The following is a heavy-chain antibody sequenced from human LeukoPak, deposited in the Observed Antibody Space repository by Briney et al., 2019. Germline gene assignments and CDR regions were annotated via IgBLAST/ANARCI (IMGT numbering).Heavy chain of an antibody. D-gene: IGHD4-17*01. CDR2: INPNSGGT. CDR3: ARAPTVTTLFVDY. Sequence: ASVKVSCKASGYTFTGYYMHWVRQAPGQGLEWMGWINPNSGGTNYAQKFQGRVTMTRDTSISTAYMELSRLRSDDTAVYYCARAPTVTTLFVDYWGQGTLVTVSS. CDR1: GYTFTGYY. V-gene: IGHV1-2*02. J-gene: IGHJ4*02.